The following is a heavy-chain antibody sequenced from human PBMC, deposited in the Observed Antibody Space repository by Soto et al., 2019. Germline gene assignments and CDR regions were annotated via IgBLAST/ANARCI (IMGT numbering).Heavy chain of an antibody. V-gene: IGHV3-9*01. D-gene: IGHD6-6*01. CDR1: GFTFDDYA. CDR3: AKDIGAWYSSSSLGWFDP. J-gene: IGHJ5*02. Sequence: EVQLVESGGGLVQPGRSLRLSCAASGFTFDDYAMHWVRQAPGKGLEWVSGISWNSGSIGYADSVKGRFTISRDNAKNSLYLQMNSLRAEDTALYYCAKDIGAWYSSSSLGWFDPWGQGTLVTVSS. CDR2: ISWNSGSI.